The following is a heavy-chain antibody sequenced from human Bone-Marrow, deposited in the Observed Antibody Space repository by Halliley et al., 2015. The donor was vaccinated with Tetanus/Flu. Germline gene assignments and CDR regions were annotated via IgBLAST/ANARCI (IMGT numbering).Heavy chain of an antibody. Sequence: LVKPTQTLTLTRTFSGFSLDSNGMRVSWIRQPPGKTLEWLARIDWDDDKFYSTSLKTRLTISKDTSKNQVVLTMTNMDPVDTATYYCARFKEGALDYWGQGNLVIVSS. V-gene: IGHV2-70*04. CDR2: IDWDDDK. D-gene: IGHD3-16*01. J-gene: IGHJ4*02. CDR1: GFSLDSNGMR. CDR3: ARFKEGALDY.